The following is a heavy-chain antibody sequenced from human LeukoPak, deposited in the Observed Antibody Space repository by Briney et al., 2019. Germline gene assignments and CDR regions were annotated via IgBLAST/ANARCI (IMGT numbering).Heavy chain of an antibody. J-gene: IGHJ3*02. D-gene: IGHD3-10*01. CDR1: GFTFSSYA. CDR3: GKGGSRGVLLWLGEYNDAFDI. Sequence: GGSLRLSCAASGFTFSSYAMSWGRQAPGKGLEWVSAVSGSGGSTYYADSVKGRFTISRDNSKNTLYLQMNSLRAEDTAVYYCGKGGSRGVLLWLGEYNDAFDIWGQGTMVTVSS. V-gene: IGHV3-23*01. CDR2: VSGSGGST.